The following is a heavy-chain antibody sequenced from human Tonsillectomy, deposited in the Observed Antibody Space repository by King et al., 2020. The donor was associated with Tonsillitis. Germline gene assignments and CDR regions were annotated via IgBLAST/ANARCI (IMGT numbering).Heavy chain of an antibody. CDR3: ARRYGEYSYGPPNSGAFDI. V-gene: IGHV1-8*01. J-gene: IGHJ3*02. CDR1: GYTFTSYD. D-gene: IGHD5-18*01. CDR2: MNPNSGNT. Sequence: QLVQSGAEVKKPGASVKVSCKASGYTFTSYDINWVRQATGQGLEWMGWMNPNSGNTGYAQKFQGRVTMTRNTSISTAYMELSSLRSEDTAGYYCARRYGEYSYGPPNSGAFDIWGQGTMVTVSS.